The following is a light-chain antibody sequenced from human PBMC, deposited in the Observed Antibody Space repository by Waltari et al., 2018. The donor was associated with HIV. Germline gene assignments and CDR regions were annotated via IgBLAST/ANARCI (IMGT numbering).Light chain of an antibody. CDR1: SSDVGRYDY. CDR2: DVT. Sequence: QSALTQPRSVSGSPGQSVTISCAGSSSDVGRYDYVSWYQQLPGNAPKVIIYDVTKRPSGVPDRFSGSKSGTSASLAFSGLQSEDEADYYCETWDSSLNAVVFGGGTKLTVL. CDR3: ETWDSSLNAVV. J-gene: IGLJ2*01. V-gene: IGLV2-11*01.